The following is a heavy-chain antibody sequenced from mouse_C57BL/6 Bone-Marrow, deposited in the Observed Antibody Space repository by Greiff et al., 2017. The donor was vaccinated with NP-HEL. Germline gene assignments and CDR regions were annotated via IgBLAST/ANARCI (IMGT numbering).Heavy chain of an antibody. CDR2: IDPSDSET. CDR3: ARRRLYYGSRGWYFDV. CDR1: GYTFTSYW. D-gene: IGHD1-1*01. V-gene: IGHV1-52*01. Sequence: QVQLQQSGAELVRPGSSVKLSCKASGYTFTSYWMHWVKQRPIQGLEWIGNIDPSDSETHYNQKFKDKATLTVDKSSSTAYMQLSSLTSEDSAVYYCARRRLYYGSRGWYFDVWGTGTTVTVSS. J-gene: IGHJ1*03.